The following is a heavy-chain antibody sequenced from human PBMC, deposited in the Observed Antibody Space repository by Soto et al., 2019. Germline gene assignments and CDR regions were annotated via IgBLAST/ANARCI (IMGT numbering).Heavy chain of an antibody. CDR3: ARGTQQLVLYYYYYYYMDV. D-gene: IGHD6-13*01. Sequence: PSETLSLTCTVSGGSISSYYWSWIRQPPGKGLEWIGYIYYSGSTNYNPSLKSRVTISVDTSKNQFSLKLSSVTAADTAVYYCARGTQQLVLYYYYYYYMDVWGKGTTVTVSS. CDR1: GGSISSYY. J-gene: IGHJ6*03. CDR2: IYYSGST. V-gene: IGHV4-59*01.